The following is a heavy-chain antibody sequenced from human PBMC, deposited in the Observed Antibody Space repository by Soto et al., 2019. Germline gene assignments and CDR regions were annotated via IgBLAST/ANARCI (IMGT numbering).Heavy chain of an antibody. J-gene: IGHJ4*02. Sequence: SETLSLTCTVPGGSISSNYWSWIRQPPGGGLEWVAYIYYTGITNYNPSLKSRVTISIDTSKNQFSLKLSAVTAADTAVYYCARHYHRSFDYWGQGTLVTVSS. D-gene: IGHD2-15*01. V-gene: IGHV4-59*08. CDR2: IYYTGIT. CDR1: GGSISSNY. CDR3: ARHYHRSFDY.